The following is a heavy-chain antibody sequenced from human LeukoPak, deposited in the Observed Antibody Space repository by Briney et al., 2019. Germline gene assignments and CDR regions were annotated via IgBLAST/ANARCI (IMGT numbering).Heavy chain of an antibody. V-gene: IGHV3-30*02. D-gene: IGHD3-10*01. CDR1: GFTFSSYG. J-gene: IGHJ6*02. CDR3: ARDQLQDYGMDV. CDR2: IRYDGSNK. Sequence: PGGSLRLSCAASGFTFSSYGMHWVRQAPGKGLEWVAFIRYDGSNKYYADSVKGRFTISRDNSKNTLYLQMNSLRAEDTAVYYCARDQLQDYGMDVWGQGTTVTVSS.